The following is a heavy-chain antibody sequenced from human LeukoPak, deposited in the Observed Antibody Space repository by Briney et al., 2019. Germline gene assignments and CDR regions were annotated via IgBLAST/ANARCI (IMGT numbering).Heavy chain of an antibody. CDR1: GFTFSSYG. CDR2: ISYDGGNK. J-gene: IGHJ6*03. CDR3: AKIAIGNGYYYYYYMDV. Sequence: GRSLRLSCAASGFTFSSYGMHWVRQAPGKGLEWVAVISYDGGNKYYADSVKGRFTISRDNSKNTLYLQMNSLRAENTAVYYCAKIAIGNGYYYYYYMDVWGKGTTVTVSS. V-gene: IGHV3-30*18. D-gene: IGHD2-8*01.